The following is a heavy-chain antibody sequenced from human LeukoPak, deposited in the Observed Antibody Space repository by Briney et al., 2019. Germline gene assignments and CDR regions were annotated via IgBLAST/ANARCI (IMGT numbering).Heavy chain of an antibody. D-gene: IGHD6-6*01. CDR3: ARGPNSNWSGLDF. V-gene: IGHV3-74*01. CDR2: ITNDGSRT. Sequence: GGSLRLSCAASGLTFSSHWMHWVRQAPGKGLVWVSRITNDGSRTTYADSVKGRFTVSRDNAKDTLYLQVNNLRAEDTAVYYCARGPNSNWSGLDFWGQGTLLTVSS. CDR1: GLTFSSHW. J-gene: IGHJ4*02.